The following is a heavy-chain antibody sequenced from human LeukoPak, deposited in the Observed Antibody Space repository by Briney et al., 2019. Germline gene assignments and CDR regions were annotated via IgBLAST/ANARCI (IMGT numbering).Heavy chain of an antibody. Sequence: QTGGSLRLSCVASGFTFSTYGMHWVGQAPGKGLEWVAVIWYDGSNKYYGDSVKGRFTISRDNSKNTLYLQMNSLRAEDTAVYYCARDSGHAFDIWGQGTMVTVSS. J-gene: IGHJ3*02. D-gene: IGHD6-25*01. CDR2: IWYDGSNK. CDR1: GFTFSTYG. V-gene: IGHV3-33*01. CDR3: ARDSGHAFDI.